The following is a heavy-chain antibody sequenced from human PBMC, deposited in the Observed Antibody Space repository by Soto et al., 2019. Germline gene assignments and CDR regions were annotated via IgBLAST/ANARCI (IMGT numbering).Heavy chain of an antibody. Sequence: GGSLRLSCAASGFTVSRNYMSWVRQAPGKGLEWVSVIYGGGTTHYADSVKGRFTISRDNSKNTLYLQLNSLRAEDTAVYYCARTVAGDVDYWGQGTLVTVSS. CDR2: IYGGGTT. J-gene: IGHJ4*02. CDR1: GFTVSRNY. CDR3: ARTVAGDVDY. D-gene: IGHD6-19*01. V-gene: IGHV3-66*01.